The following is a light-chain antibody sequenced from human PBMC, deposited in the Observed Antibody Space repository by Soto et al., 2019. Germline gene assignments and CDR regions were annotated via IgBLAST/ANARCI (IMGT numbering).Light chain of an antibody. Sequence: DIQMTQSPATVSAYVGDSVTITCRASQSSTTLLAWYQXRPGKAXXXXIYDVSSFQSVVPSGFSGSGSGTEFTLPISSLQPDDFATYYCQHYKMYSPWTFGQGTKVDIK. V-gene: IGKV1-5*01. CDR3: QHYKMYSPWT. CDR2: DVS. J-gene: IGKJ1*01. CDR1: QSSTTL.